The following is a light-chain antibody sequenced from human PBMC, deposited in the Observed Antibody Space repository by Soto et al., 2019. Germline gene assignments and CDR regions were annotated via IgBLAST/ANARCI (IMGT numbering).Light chain of an antibody. Sequence: WYQQXPGKAPXLLIYKASSLESGVPSRFSGSGSGTEFTLTIRSLQPDDFATDYCQRYNSYRTVRPVTKVDIK. CDR3: QRYNSYRT. V-gene: IGKV1-5*03. J-gene: IGKJ1*01. CDR2: KAS.